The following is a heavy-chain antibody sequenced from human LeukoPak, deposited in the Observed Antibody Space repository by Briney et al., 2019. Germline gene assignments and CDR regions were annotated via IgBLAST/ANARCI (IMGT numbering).Heavy chain of an antibody. Sequence: GGSLRLSCAASGFTFSRYTMNWVRQAPGKGLEWVSSISSSSSYMYYADSVKGRFTISRDNAKNSLYLQMNSLRAEDTAVYYCARDRNYDYIWGSYRPDYFDYWGQGTLVTVSS. V-gene: IGHV3-21*01. CDR1: GFTFSRYT. D-gene: IGHD3-16*02. CDR2: ISSSSSYM. J-gene: IGHJ4*02. CDR3: ARDRNYDYIWGSYRPDYFDY.